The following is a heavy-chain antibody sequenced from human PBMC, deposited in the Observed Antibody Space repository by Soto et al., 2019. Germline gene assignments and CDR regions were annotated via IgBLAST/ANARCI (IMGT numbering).Heavy chain of an antibody. CDR1: GGSFSGYY. D-gene: IGHD3-10*01. CDR2: INHSGST. J-gene: IGHJ6*03. V-gene: IGHV4-34*01. CDR3: ARGLPMVRGVIDYYYMDV. Sequence: SETLSLTCAVYGGSFSGYYWSWIRQPPGKGLEWIGEINHSGSTNYNPSLKSRVTISVDTSKNQFSLKLSSVTAADTAVYYCARGLPMVRGVIDYYYMDVWGKGTTVTVSS.